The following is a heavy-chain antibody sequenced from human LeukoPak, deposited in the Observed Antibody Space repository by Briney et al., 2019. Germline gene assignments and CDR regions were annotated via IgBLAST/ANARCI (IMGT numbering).Heavy chain of an antibody. CDR3: ARGGGSSSGNCFDP. V-gene: IGHV4-30-2*01. CDR1: GGSISSGGSS. J-gene: IGHJ5*02. D-gene: IGHD3-22*01. Sequence: PSQTLSLTCAVSGGSISSGGSSWSWIRQPPGKGLEWIGYIYHSGSTYYNPSLKSRVTISLDRSKNQFSLKLSSVTAADTAVYYCARGGGSSSGNCFDPWGQGTLVTVSS. CDR2: IYHSGST.